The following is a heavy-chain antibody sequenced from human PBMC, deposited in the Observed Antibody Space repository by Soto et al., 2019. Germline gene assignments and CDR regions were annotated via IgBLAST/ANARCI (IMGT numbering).Heavy chain of an antibody. V-gene: IGHV3-15*07. CDR1: GFTFSNAW. CDR2: IKSKTDGGTT. J-gene: IGHJ3*02. D-gene: IGHD2-21*02. Sequence: GGSLRLSCAASGFTFSNAWMNWVRQAPGKGLEWVGRIKSKTDGGTTDYAAPVKGRFTISRDDSKNTLYLQMNSLKTEDTAVYYCTTDTYCGGDCYHDAFDIWGQGTMVTVSS. CDR3: TTDTYCGGDCYHDAFDI.